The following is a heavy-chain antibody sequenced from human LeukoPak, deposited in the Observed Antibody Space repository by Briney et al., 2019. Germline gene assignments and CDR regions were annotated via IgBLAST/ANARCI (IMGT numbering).Heavy chain of an antibody. CDR1: GFTFSSYE. CDR2: ISSSGSTI. J-gene: IGHJ4*02. V-gene: IGHV3-48*03. D-gene: IGHD3-10*01. CDR3: ATGFRMVRGTIFDY. Sequence: GGSLRLSCAASGFTFSSYEMNWVRQAPGKGLEWVSYISSSGSTIYYADSVKGRFTISRDNAKNSLYLQMNSLRAEDTAVYYCATGFRMVRGTIFDYWGQGTLVTVSS.